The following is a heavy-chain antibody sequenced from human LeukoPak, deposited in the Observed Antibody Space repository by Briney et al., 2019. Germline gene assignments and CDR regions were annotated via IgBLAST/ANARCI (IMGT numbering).Heavy chain of an antibody. CDR1: GGTFSSYA. J-gene: IGHJ4*02. D-gene: IGHD6-19*01. CDR3: ARASSGWYRILDY. CDR2: IIPIFGTA. Sequence: SVKVSCKASGGTFSSYAISWVRQAPGQGLEWMGGIIPIFGTANYAQKFQGRVTITADESTSTAYMGLSSLRSEDTAVYYCARASSGWYRILDYWGQGTLVTVSS. V-gene: IGHV1-69*13.